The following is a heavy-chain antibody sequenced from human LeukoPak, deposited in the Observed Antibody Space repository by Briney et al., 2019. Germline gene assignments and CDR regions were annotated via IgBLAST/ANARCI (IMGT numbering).Heavy chain of an antibody. V-gene: IGHV4-38-2*02. J-gene: IGHJ4*02. Sequence: PSETLSLTCTVSGYSISSDYFWCWIRQPPGKGLEWIGSSDHSGPTYYNPPLKGRVTTSVDTTKNQFSLKLSSVTAADTAVYYCARGTQYFDYWGQGTLVTVSS. CDR2: SDHSGPT. D-gene: IGHD1-14*01. CDR3: ARGTQYFDY. CDR1: GYSISSDYF.